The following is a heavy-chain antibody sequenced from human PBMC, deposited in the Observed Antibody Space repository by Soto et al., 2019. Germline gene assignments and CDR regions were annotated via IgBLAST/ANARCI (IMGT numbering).Heavy chain of an antibody. CDR2: INPNSGDT. V-gene: IGHV1-2*02. D-gene: IGHD3-22*01. Sequence: QVQVVQSGAEVKEPGASVKVSCKASGYSFTDHYMHWVRQAPGQGLEWMGWINPNSGDTNYAQKLQGRVTMTTDTSTSTAYMELRSLRSDDTAVYYCAREVTMIVPDYWGQGTLVTVSS. J-gene: IGHJ4*02. CDR1: GYSFTDHY. CDR3: AREVTMIVPDY.